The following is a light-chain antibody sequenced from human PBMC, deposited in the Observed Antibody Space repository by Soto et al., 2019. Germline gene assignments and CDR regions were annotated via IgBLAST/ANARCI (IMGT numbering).Light chain of an antibody. CDR3: QQSDSLPLT. Sequence: DIQMTQSPPSLSASVGDRVTITCQASEHINNYLNWYQQIPGKAPKLLIYDASNLAAGAPSRFSGSGSGTAFTFAISGLQPDDVATYYCQQSDSLPLTLGGGTKVDIK. CDR1: EHINNY. CDR2: DAS. J-gene: IGKJ4*01. V-gene: IGKV1-33*01.